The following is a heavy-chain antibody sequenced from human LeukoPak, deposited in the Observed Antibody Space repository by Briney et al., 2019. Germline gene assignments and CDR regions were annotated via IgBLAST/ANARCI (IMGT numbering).Heavy chain of an antibody. Sequence: GESLKISCKASGYSFTTYWIGRVRQMPGKGLEWMGTFYPGDSDTRYNPSFQGQVTVSADKSVTTAYLQWSSLKASDTAMYYCARAYGDLLFMDVWGQGTTVTVSS. V-gene: IGHV5-51*01. D-gene: IGHD4-17*01. CDR1: GYSFTTYW. CDR3: ARAYGDLLFMDV. J-gene: IGHJ6*02. CDR2: FYPGDSDT.